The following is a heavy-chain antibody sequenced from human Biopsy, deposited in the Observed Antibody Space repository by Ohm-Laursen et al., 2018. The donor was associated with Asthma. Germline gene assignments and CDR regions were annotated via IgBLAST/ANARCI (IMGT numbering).Heavy chain of an antibody. CDR3: VRATSTWSQSGPHYFDH. V-gene: IGHV4-59*01. D-gene: IGHD6-13*01. CDR2: VNSTGST. CDR1: PGSINDYY. J-gene: IGHJ4*02. Sequence: SETLSLTCTVSPGSINDYYWNWIRQFPGKGLEWIGYVNSTGSTRFNPSLKSRLTISVDTSVDQVSLKLTSVTAADTAVYYCVRATSTWSQSGPHYFDHWGQGTLVTVSS.